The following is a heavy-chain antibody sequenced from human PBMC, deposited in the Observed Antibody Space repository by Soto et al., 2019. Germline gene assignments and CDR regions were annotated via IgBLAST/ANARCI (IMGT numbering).Heavy chain of an antibody. CDR1: GFTFSSYA. CDR3: AKGTCSSGSCYKLDY. V-gene: IGHV3-23*01. D-gene: IGHD2-15*01. J-gene: IGHJ4*02. CDR2: ISGSGGNT. Sequence: GGSLRLSCGASGFTFSSYAMSWVRQAPGEGLEWVSAISGSGGNTYYADSVKGRFTISRDNSKNTLYLQMNSLRAEDTAVYYRAKGTCSSGSCYKLDYWGQGTLVTVSS.